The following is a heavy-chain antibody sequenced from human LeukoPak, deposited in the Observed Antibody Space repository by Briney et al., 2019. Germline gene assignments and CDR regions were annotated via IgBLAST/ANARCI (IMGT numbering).Heavy chain of an antibody. CDR3: ARTFCSGSYWSHYFDS. J-gene: IGHJ4*02. CDR2: IYYNGTA. V-gene: IGHV4-59*01. CDR1: GDSISNYY. Sequence: PSETLSLTCSVSGDSISNYYWSWIRQPPGKALEWIGYIYYNGTATYSPSLRSRLTISLSTSKTQVSLRLSSVTAADAAVYYCARTFCSGSYWSHYFDSWGPGAKVIVSS. D-gene: IGHD3-10*02.